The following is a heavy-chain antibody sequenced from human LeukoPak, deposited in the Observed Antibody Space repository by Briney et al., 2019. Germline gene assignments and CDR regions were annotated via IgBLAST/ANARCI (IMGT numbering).Heavy chain of an antibody. CDR1: GGSLSSYY. J-gene: IGHJ4*02. CDR3: ARSRGAAYYYDSSGYYYQSHFDY. Sequence: SETLSLTCTVYGGSLSSYYWSWIRQPPGKGLEWIGYIYYSGSTNYSPSLKSRVTISVDTSKNQFSLKLSSVTAADTAMYYCARSRGAAYYYDSSGYYYQSHFDYWGQGTLVTVSS. CDR2: IYYSGST. D-gene: IGHD3-22*01. V-gene: IGHV4-59*08.